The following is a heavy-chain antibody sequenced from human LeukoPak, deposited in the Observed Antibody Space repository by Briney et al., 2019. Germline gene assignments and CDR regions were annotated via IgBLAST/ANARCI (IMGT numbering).Heavy chain of an antibody. CDR2: IIPIFGTA. V-gene: IGHV1-69*13. D-gene: IGHD1-7*01. J-gene: IGHJ5*02. Sequence: SVKVSCKASGYTFTSYYMHWVRQAPGQGLEWMGGIIPIFGTANYAQKFQGRVTITADESTSTAYMELSSLRSEDTAVYYCAKGPVNYNWFDPWGQGTLVTVSS. CDR3: AKGPVNYNWFDP. CDR1: GYTFTSYY.